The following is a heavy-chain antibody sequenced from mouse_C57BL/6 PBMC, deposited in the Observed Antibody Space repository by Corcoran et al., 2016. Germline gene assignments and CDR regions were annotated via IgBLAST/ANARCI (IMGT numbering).Heavy chain of an antibody. CDR2: INPSNGGT. CDR3: ARSGRGYAMDY. CDR1: GYTFTSYW. J-gene: IGHJ4*01. Sequence: QVQLQQPGTELVKPGASVKLSCKASGYTFTSYWMHWVKQRPGQGLEWIGNINPSNGGTNYNEKFKSKATLTVDKSSRTDYMQLSSLTSEASAVYYCARSGRGYAMDYWGQGTSVTVSS. D-gene: IGHD3-1*01. V-gene: IGHV1-53*01.